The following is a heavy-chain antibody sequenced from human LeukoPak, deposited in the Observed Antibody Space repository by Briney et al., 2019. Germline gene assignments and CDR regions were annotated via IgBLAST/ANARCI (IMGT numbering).Heavy chain of an antibody. J-gene: IGHJ4*02. D-gene: IGHD4-23*01. V-gene: IGHV4-59*01. CDR1: GGSISSYY. CDR3: ARVQAYGGKGYFDY. CDR2: IYYSGST. Sequence: PSETLSLTCTVSGGSISSYYWSWIRQPPGKGLEWIGYIYYSGSTNYNPSLKSRVTISVDTSKNQFSLKLSSVTVADTAVYYCARVQAYGGKGYFDYWGQGTLVTVSS.